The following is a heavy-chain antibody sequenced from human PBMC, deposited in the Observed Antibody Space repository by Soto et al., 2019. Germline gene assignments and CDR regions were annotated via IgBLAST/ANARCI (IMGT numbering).Heavy chain of an antibody. Sequence: QVQLVQSGAEVKKPGSSVKVSCKASGGTFSSYAISWVRQAPGQGLEWMGGIIPIFGTANYAQKFQGRVTITADDSTSTAYMELSSLGSEDTVVYYCARDLRRGFWSGYYTGYYGMDVWGQGTTVTVSS. CDR3: ARDLRRGFWSGYYTGYYGMDV. D-gene: IGHD3-3*01. CDR1: GGTFSSYA. V-gene: IGHV1-69*01. CDR2: IIPIFGTA. J-gene: IGHJ6*02.